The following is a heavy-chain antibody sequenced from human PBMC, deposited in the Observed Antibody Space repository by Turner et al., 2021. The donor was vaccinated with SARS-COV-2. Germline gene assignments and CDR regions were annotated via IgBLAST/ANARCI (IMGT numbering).Heavy chain of an antibody. CDR2: IYYSGST. Sequence: QLQLQESGPGLVKPSETLSPTCTVSGGSLSSSSYYWGWIRQPPGKGLEWIGSIYYSGSTYYNPSLKSRVTISVDTSKNHFSLKLSSVTAADTALYYCARHWEVAAAAYLARFDPWGQGTLVTVSS. D-gene: IGHD6-13*01. V-gene: IGHV4-39*01. J-gene: IGHJ5*02. CDR1: GGSLSSSSYY. CDR3: ARHWEVAAAAYLARFDP.